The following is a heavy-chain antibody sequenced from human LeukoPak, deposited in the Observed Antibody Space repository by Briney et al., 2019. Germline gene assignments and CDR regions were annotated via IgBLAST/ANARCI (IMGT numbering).Heavy chain of an antibody. D-gene: IGHD6-13*01. Sequence: GGSLRLSCAASGFTFDDYGLSWVRQAPGKGVEWVSGINWYGGSTGYADSRKGRFTISRDNAKNSLYLQRNSLRAEDTALYYCARDGYSSKGNWFDPWGQGTLGTVSS. CDR3: ARDGYSSKGNWFDP. V-gene: IGHV3-20*04. CDR1: GFTFDDYG. CDR2: INWYGGST. J-gene: IGHJ5*02.